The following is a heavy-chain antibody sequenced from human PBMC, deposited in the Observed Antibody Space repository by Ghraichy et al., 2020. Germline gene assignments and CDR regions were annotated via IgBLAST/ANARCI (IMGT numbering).Heavy chain of an antibody. CDR1: EFSFNKFW. CDR3: AISRGGWCTTTNCFAEYAEY. Sequence: GGSLRLSCVGSEFSFNKFWMSWVRQAPGKGLEWVASIKQGGGEKHYADSLKGRIAISRDNTQNSLFLQLDSLRVDDTAVYYCAISRGGWCTTTNCFAEYAEYWGEGTLVTVSS. J-gene: IGHJ4*02. V-gene: IGHV3-7*01. CDR2: IKQGGGEK. D-gene: IGHD1-26*01.